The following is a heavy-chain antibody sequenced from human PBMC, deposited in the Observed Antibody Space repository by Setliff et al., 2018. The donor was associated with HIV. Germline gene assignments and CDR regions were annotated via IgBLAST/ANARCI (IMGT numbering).Heavy chain of an antibody. Sequence: PSETLSLTCTVSGGSISSYYWSWVRQPPGKGLEWIGYLHSLGSSRVSDTPNYSPSLKSRITISLDTSKRQFSLTMTSVTAADTAVYYCARGLSSQTYWGTRPLGSDYWGQGSLVTVSS. V-gene: IGHV4-4*08. D-gene: IGHD2-2*01. CDR1: GGSISSYY. CDR3: ARGLSSQTYWGTRPLGSDY. CDR2: LHSLGSSRVSDTP. J-gene: IGHJ4*01.